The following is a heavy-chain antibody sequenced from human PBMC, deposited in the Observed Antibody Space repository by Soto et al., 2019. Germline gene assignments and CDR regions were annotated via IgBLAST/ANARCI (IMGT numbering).Heavy chain of an antibody. Sequence: ASVKVSCKASGYTFTSYYMHWVRQAPGQGLEWMGIINPSDGSTSYAQKFQGRVTMTRDTSTSTVYMELSSLRSEDTAVYYCARDPSIGDCSSTSCYGLDYWGQGTLVTVSS. J-gene: IGHJ4*02. CDR3: ARDPSIGDCSSTSCYGLDY. D-gene: IGHD2-2*01. V-gene: IGHV1-46*03. CDR2: INPSDGST. CDR1: GYTFTSYY.